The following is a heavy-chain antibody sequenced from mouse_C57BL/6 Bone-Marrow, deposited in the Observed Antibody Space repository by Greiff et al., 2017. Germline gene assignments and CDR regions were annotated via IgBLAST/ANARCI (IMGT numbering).Heavy chain of an antibody. V-gene: IGHV1-9*01. CDR3: AGECYNCSSYGDYFDY. J-gene: IGHJ2*01. Sequence: VQLQQSGAELMKPGASVKLSCKATGYTFTGYWIEWVKQRPGHGLEWIGEILPGSGRTNYNEKFKGKATFTVDTSSNTAYMQLSSLTTEDSAIYCCAGECYNCSSYGDYFDYWGQGTTLTVSS. D-gene: IGHD1-1*01. CDR2: ILPGSGRT. CDR1: GYTFTGYW.